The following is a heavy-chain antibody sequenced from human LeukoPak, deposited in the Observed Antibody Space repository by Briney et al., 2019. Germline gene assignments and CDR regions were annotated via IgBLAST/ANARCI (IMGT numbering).Heavy chain of an antibody. V-gene: IGHV4-39*07. Sequence: SETLSLTCTVSGGSISSSSYYWGWIRQPPGKGLEWIGSIYYSGSTYYNPSLKSRVTISVDTSKNQFSLKLSSVTAADTAVYYCARGGVGYNYWYFDLWGRGTLVTVSS. CDR2: IYYSGST. CDR1: GGSISSSSYY. J-gene: IGHJ2*01. CDR3: ARGGVGYNYWYFDL. D-gene: IGHD5-24*01.